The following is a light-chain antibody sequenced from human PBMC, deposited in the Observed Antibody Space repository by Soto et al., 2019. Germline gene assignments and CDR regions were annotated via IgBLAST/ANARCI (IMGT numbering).Light chain of an antibody. CDR1: SGFVGSFSL. CDR3: TSYSSSNNFDVV. J-gene: IGLJ2*01. CDR2: EGH. V-gene: IGLV2-14*02. Sequence: QSVLAQPASVSGSPGQSITISCTGTSGFVGSFSLVSWYQQHPGKAPKVMISEGHRRPSGVPDRFSASKSGNTASLTISGLQAEDEADYFCTSYSSSNNFDVVFGGGTQLTVL.